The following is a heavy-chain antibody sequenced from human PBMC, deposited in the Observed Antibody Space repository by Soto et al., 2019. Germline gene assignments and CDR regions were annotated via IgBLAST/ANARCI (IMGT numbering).Heavy chain of an antibody. CDR2: INAGNGNT. J-gene: IGHJ6*02. Sequence: GASVKVSCKASGYTFTSYAMHWVRQAPGQRLEWMGWINAGNGNTKYSQKFQGRVTITRDTSASTAYMELSSLRSEDTAVYYCARNKQRGYSYGLKGFYYYYGMDVWGQGTTVTVSS. D-gene: IGHD5-18*01. CDR3: ARNKQRGYSYGLKGFYYYYGMDV. CDR1: GYTFTSYA. V-gene: IGHV1-3*01.